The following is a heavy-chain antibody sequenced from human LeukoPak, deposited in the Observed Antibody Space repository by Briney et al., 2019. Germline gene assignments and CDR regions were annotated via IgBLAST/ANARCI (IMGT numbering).Heavy chain of an antibody. V-gene: IGHV3-7*01. CDR3: ARDHRSLDFGVVTTKEGYYYYMGV. Sequence: GGSLRLSCAASGFTFSMYNMSWVRQAPGKGLEWVANIKHGGSETLYVDSVKGRFTISRDNAKNSLYLQMNSLRAEDTAVYYCARDHRSLDFGVVTTKEGYYYYMGVWGKGTTVTVSS. CDR1: GFTFSMYN. D-gene: IGHD3-3*01. CDR2: IKHGGSET. J-gene: IGHJ6*03.